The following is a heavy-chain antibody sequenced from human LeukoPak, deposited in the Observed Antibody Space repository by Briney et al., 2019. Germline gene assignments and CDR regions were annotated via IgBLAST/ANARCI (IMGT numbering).Heavy chain of an antibody. J-gene: IGHJ4*02. Sequence: SETLSLTCAVSGYSIVGGYYWGWIRQPPGKGLEWVGSIYNGGSTYYNPSLKSRVTISIDTSKNQFSLKLSSVTAADTAVYYCARTRFKTAYPYDSSGYFLDYWGQGTLVTVSS. CDR1: GYSIVGGYY. CDR3: ARTRFKTAYPYDSSGYFLDY. V-gene: IGHV4-38-2*01. D-gene: IGHD3-22*01. CDR2: IYNGGST.